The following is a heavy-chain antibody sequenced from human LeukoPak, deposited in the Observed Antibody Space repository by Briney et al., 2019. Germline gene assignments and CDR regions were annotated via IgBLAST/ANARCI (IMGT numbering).Heavy chain of an antibody. Sequence: ASVKVSCKASGYTFTSYDINWVRQATGQGLEWMGWMNPNSGNTGYAQKFQGRVTITRNTSISTAYMELSSLRSEDTAVYYCARGRRKGSCSSTSCYYFDYRGQGTLVTVSS. CDR3: ARGRRKGSCSSTSCYYFDY. CDR1: GYTFTSYD. CDR2: MNPNSGNT. D-gene: IGHD2-2*01. V-gene: IGHV1-8*03. J-gene: IGHJ4*02.